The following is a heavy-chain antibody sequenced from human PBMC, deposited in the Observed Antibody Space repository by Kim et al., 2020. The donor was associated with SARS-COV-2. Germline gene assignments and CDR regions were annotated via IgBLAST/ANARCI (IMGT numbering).Heavy chain of an antibody. Sequence: ASVKVSCKASGYTFTSYAMHWVRQAPGQRLEWMGWINAGNGNTKYSQKFQGRVTITRDTSASTAYMELSSLRSEDTAVYYCARDRGYGDKSAYFDYWGQGTLVTVSS. J-gene: IGHJ4*02. CDR3: ARDRGYGDKSAYFDY. CDR2: INAGNGNT. D-gene: IGHD4-17*01. CDR1: GYTFTSYA. V-gene: IGHV1-3*01.